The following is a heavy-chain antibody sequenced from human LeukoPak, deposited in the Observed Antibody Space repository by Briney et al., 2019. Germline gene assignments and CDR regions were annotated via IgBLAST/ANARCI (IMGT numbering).Heavy chain of an antibody. CDR1: GYTFTSYA. J-gene: IGHJ5*02. D-gene: IGHD2-21*02. CDR2: INAGNGNT. Sequence: ASVKVSCKASGYTFTSYAMHWVRRAPGQRLEWMGWINAGNGNTKYSQKFQGRVTITRDTSASTAYMELSSLRSEDTAVYYCARTGTDAYCGGDCYSWGQGTLVTVSS. CDR3: ARTGTDAYCGGDCYS. V-gene: IGHV1-3*01.